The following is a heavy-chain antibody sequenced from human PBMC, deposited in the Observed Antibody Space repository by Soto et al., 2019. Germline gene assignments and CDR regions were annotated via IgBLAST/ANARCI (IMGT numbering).Heavy chain of an antibody. CDR1: SGSVSSYTW. J-gene: IGHJ4*02. D-gene: IGHD3-10*01. Sequence: QVQLQESGPGLVKASETLSLTCAVSSGSVSSYTWWSWVRQPPGQGLEWIAEIFHNGATNYNPSLKSRVTILIDTSKNQFSLKVISVTAADTAVYYCVRHGSGSYLSDWGQGALVTVSS. CDR2: IFHNGAT. CDR3: VRHGSGSYLSD. V-gene: IGHV4-4*02.